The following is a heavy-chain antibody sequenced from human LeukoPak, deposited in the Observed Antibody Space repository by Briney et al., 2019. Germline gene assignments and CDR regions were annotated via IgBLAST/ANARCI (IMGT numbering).Heavy chain of an antibody. D-gene: IGHD3-9*01. Sequence: SETLSLTCTVSGDSINNYYWSWLRQLAGKGLEWIGRIYTSGSTNYNPSLKSRVTLSIDTSKNQFSLKLSSVTAADTAVYYCASKPYYDILTGYDYWGQGTLVTVSS. CDR1: GDSINNYY. CDR2: IYTSGST. J-gene: IGHJ4*02. V-gene: IGHV4-4*07. CDR3: ASKPYYDILTGYDY.